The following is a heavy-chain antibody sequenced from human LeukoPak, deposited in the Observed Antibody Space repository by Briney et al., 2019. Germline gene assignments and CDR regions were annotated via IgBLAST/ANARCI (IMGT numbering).Heavy chain of an antibody. D-gene: IGHD3-3*01. J-gene: IGHJ5*02. CDR3: ARDGGQNWFDP. CDR1: GYSISSGYY. Sequence: SETLSLTCTVSGYSISSGYYWGWIRQPPGKGLEWIGSIYYSGSTYYNPSLKSRVTISVDTSKNQFSLKLSSVTAADTAVYYCARDGGQNWFDPWGQGTLVTVSS. CDR2: IYYSGST. V-gene: IGHV4-38-2*02.